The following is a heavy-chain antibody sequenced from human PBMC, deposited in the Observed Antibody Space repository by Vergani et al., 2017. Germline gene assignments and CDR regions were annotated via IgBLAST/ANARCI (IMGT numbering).Heavy chain of an antibody. CDR2: IHASGTK. D-gene: IGHD3-10*01. J-gene: IGHJ4*02. CDR1: GASITSGSFY. Sequence: QVHLNEAGPGLVKPSQTLSLTCTVSGASITSGSFYWSWIRQPAGKGLEWIGRIHASGTKNYNPSLKSRVTISIDTSKKQFSLKLTSVTATDTAMYYCAKQYASGSYKHWGQGTLVTVSS. V-gene: IGHV4-61*02. CDR3: AKQYASGSYKH.